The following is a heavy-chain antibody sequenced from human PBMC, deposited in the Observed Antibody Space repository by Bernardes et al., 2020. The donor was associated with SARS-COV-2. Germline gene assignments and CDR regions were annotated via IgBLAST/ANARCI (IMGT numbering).Heavy chain of an antibody. V-gene: IGHV3-21*06. D-gene: IGHD4-4*01. J-gene: IGHJ4*02. Sequence: GGSLRLSCAASGFTFNSYSMNWVRQAPGKGLEWVSSISTSSTYISYSDSVRGRFTISRDNAKNSVYLQMNSLRAGDTAVYYCARVDFSNLYYFDYWGQGTPVTVSS. CDR2: ISTSSTYI. CDR3: ARVDFSNLYYFDY. CDR1: GFTFNSYS.